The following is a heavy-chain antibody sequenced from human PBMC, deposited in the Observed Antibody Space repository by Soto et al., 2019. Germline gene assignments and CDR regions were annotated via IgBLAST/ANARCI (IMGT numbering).Heavy chain of an antibody. J-gene: IGHJ6*02. D-gene: IGHD3-3*01. CDR2: INPSGGST. CDR1: GYTFTSYY. Sequence: QVQLVQSGAEVKKPGASVKVSCKASGYTFTSYYMHWVRQAPGQGLEWMGIINPSGGSTSYAQKFQGRVTMTRDTSTSTVYMELSSLRSEDTAVYYCAREGLEWLSLESMMDVWGQGTTVTVSS. CDR3: AREGLEWLSLESMMDV. V-gene: IGHV1-46*01.